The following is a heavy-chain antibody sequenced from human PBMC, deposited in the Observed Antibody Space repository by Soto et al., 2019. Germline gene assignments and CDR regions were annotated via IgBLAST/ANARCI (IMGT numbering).Heavy chain of an antibody. CDR1: GFTFSSHA. Sequence: GVSLRLSCAASGFTFSSHAMNWVSQAPGKGLEWVALIWNAGNNKYYADAGSVKGRFTISRDNSRNTLYLEMNSVRADDTAVYYCARGPDYSNFGYFDYWGQGTLVTVSS. D-gene: IGHD4-4*01. CDR3: ARGPDYSNFGYFDY. V-gene: IGHV3-33*01. J-gene: IGHJ4*02. CDR2: IWNAGNNK.